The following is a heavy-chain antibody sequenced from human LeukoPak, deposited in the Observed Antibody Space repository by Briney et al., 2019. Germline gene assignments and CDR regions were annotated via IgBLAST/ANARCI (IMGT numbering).Heavy chain of an antibody. Sequence: GGSLRLSCAASGFTFSSYSMNWVRQAPGKGLEWVSFISSSSSYIYYADSMKGRFTISRDNAKNSLYLQMNSLRAEDTAVYYCAREQRYYYYMDVWGKGTTVTVSS. CDR2: ISSSSSYI. CDR3: AREQRYYYYMDV. V-gene: IGHV3-21*01. J-gene: IGHJ6*03. CDR1: GFTFSSYS.